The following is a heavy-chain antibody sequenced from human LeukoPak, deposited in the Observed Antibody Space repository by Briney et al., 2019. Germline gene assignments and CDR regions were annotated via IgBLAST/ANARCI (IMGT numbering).Heavy chain of an antibody. V-gene: IGHV3-48*03. J-gene: IGHJ6*02. D-gene: IGHD3-10*01. Sequence: GGSLRLSCAASGFTFSSYEMNWVRQAPGQGLEWVSYISSSGSTIYYADSVKGRFTISRDNAKNSLYLQMNSLRAEDTAVYYCARAMVRGVTYGMDVWGQGTTVTVSS. CDR3: ARAMVRGVTYGMDV. CDR1: GFTFSSYE. CDR2: ISSSGSTI.